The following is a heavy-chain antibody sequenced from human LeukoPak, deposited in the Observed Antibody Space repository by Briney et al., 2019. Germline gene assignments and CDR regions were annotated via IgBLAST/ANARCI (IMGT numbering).Heavy chain of an antibody. CDR2: IYYSGTT. V-gene: IGHV4-59*12. CDR3: ARVTAVAGQFDY. D-gene: IGHD6-19*01. CDR1: GGSISSYY. J-gene: IGHJ4*02. Sequence: SETLSLTCTVSGGSISSYYWSWIRQPPGKGLEWIGYIYYSGTTNYNPSLKSRVTISVDTSKNQFSLKLSSVTAADTAVYYCARVTAVAGQFDYWGQGTLVTVSS.